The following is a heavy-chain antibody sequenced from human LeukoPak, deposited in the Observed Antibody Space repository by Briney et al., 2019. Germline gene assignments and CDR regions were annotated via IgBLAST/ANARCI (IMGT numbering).Heavy chain of an antibody. Sequence: SETLSLTCTVSGGSIRSYYWSWIRQPPGKGLEWIGYIYYSGSTNYNPSLRSRVTISVDTSKNQFSLKLSSVTAADTAVYYCARHLAAAGLSWYFDLWGRGTLVTVSS. V-gene: IGHV4-59*08. CDR3: ARHLAAAGLSWYFDL. J-gene: IGHJ2*01. D-gene: IGHD6-13*01. CDR1: GGSIRSYY. CDR2: IYYSGST.